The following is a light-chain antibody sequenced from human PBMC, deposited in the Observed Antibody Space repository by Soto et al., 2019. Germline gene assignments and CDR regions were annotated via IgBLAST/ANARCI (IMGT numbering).Light chain of an antibody. Sequence: QSALTQPASLSGSPGQSITISCTGTSSDVGGSGLVSWYQFHPGKAPKLLIFEGFKRPSGISNRFSGSKSGSTASLTISGLQAEDEDDYYCCSYAGRSTWDVVFGGGTKVTVL. CDR2: EGF. CDR3: CSYAGRSTWDVV. CDR1: SSDVGGSGL. J-gene: IGLJ2*01. V-gene: IGLV2-23*01.